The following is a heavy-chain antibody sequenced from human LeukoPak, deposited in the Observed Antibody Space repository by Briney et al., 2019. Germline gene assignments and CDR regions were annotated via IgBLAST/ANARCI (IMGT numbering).Heavy chain of an antibody. CDR2: IYYSGST. D-gene: IGHD6-13*01. CDR1: GGSISSYY. V-gene: IGHV4-59*08. J-gene: IGHJ4*02. CDR3: ARFMGIAADY. Sequence: PSETLSLTCTVSGGSISSYYWSWIRQPPGKGLEWIGYIYYSGSTNYNPSLKSRVTISVDASKNQFSLKLSSVTAADTAVYYCARFMGIAADYWGQGTLVTVSS.